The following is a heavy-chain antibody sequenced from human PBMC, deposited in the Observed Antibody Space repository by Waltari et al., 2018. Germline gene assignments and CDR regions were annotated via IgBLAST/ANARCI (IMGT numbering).Heavy chain of an antibody. CDR3: ARDLGRPQTTVTTYHAFDI. D-gene: IGHD4-17*01. J-gene: IGHJ3*02. CDR2: IYYSGST. V-gene: IGHV4-39*07. CDR1: GGSISSSSYY. Sequence: QLQLQESGPGLVKPSETLSLTCTVSGGSISSSSYYWGWIRPPPGKGLEWIGSIYYSGSTYYNPSLKSRVTISVDTSKNQFSLKLSSVTAADTVVYYCARDLGRPQTTVTTYHAFDIWGQGTMVTVSS.